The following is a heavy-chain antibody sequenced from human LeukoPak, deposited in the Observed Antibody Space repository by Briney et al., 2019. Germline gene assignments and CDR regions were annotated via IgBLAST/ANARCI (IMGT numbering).Heavy chain of an antibody. J-gene: IGHJ4*02. Sequence: PSETLSLTCTVSGGSISSGYYWGWIRQPPGKGLEWIGSIYHSGSTYYNPSLKSRVTISVDTSKNQFSLKLSSVTAADTAVYYCARDYYDSSDFDYWGQGTLVTVSS. D-gene: IGHD3-22*01. CDR3: ARDYYDSSDFDY. V-gene: IGHV4-38-2*02. CDR2: IYHSGST. CDR1: GGSISSGYY.